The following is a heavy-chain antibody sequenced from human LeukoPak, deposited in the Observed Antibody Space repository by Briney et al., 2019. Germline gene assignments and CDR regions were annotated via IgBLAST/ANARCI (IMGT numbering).Heavy chain of an antibody. CDR2: IYHSGST. D-gene: IGHD2-2*01. Sequence: SETLSLTCTVSGGSISSSSYYWGWIRQPPGKGLEWIGSIYHSGSTYYNPSLKSRVTISVDTSKNQFSLKLSSVTAADTAVYYCARDRGPPAIYVDPWGQGTLVTVSS. J-gene: IGHJ5*02. CDR3: ARDRGPPAIYVDP. CDR1: GGSISSSSYY. V-gene: IGHV4-39*07.